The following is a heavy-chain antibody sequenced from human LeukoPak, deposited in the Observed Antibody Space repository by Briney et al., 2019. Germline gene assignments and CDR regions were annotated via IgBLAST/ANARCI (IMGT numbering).Heavy chain of an antibody. D-gene: IGHD6-6*01. CDR1: GGSFSGYY. Sequence: PSETLSLTCAVYGGSFSGYYWSWVRQAPGKGLEWVSAISGSGGSTYYADSVKGRFTISRDNSKNTLYLQMNSLRAEDTAVYYCAKVVRKGYYFDYWGQGTLVTVSS. V-gene: IGHV3-23*01. J-gene: IGHJ4*02. CDR2: ISGSGGST. CDR3: AKVVRKGYYFDY.